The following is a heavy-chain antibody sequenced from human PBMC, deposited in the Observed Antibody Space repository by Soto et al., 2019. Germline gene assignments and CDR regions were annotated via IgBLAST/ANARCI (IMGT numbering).Heavy chain of an antibody. CDR3: VKDKGAAAGFDY. Sequence: GGSLRLSCAASGFTFSNNGMHWVRQAPGKGLEWMGVISYEGSEKYYAGSVKGRFTISRDNSKNTLYLQMDTLRAEDTAIYYCVKDKGAAAGFDYWGQGILVTVSS. CDR2: ISYEGSEK. J-gene: IGHJ4*02. D-gene: IGHD6-13*01. CDR1: GFTFSNNG. V-gene: IGHV3-30*18.